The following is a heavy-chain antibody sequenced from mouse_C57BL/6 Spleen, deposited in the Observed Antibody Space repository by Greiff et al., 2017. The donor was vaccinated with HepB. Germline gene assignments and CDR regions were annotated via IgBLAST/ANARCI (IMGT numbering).Heavy chain of an antibody. CDR3: ARGFYRDWYFDV. D-gene: IGHD2-12*01. J-gene: IGHJ1*03. Sequence: EVKLVESGPELVKPGASVKMSCKASGYTFTDYNMHWVKQSHGKSLEWIGYINPNNGGTSYNQKFKGKATLTVNKSSSTAYMELRSLTSEDSAVYYCARGFYRDWYFDVWGTGTTVTVSS. CDR1: GYTFTDYN. CDR2: INPNNGGT. V-gene: IGHV1-22*01.